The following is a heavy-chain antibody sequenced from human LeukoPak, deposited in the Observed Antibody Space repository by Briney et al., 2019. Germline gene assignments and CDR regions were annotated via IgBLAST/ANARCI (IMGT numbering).Heavy chain of an antibody. V-gene: IGHV3-53*01. Sequence: GGSLRLSCAASGFTVSSNYMSWVRQAPGKGLEWVSVIYSGGSTYYADSVKGRFTISRDNSKNTLYLQMNSLRAEDTAVYYCAKGARDYDILTGADYWGQGTLVTVSS. J-gene: IGHJ4*02. CDR2: IYSGGST. CDR1: GFTVSSNY. D-gene: IGHD3-9*01. CDR3: AKGARDYDILTGADY.